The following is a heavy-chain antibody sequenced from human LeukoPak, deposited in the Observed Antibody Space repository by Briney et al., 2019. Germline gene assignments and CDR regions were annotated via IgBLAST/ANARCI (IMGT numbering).Heavy chain of an antibody. V-gene: IGHV3-23*01. CDR3: AKAPTADYGVYFDY. CDR1: GFTFSSYA. Sequence: GGSLRLSCAASGFTFSSYAMSWVRQAPGKGLEWVSAISGSGGSTYYADSVKGRFTITRDNSKNTLYLQMNSLRAEDTAVYYCAKAPTADYGVYFDYWGQGTLVTVSS. D-gene: IGHD4-17*01. J-gene: IGHJ4*02. CDR2: ISGSGGST.